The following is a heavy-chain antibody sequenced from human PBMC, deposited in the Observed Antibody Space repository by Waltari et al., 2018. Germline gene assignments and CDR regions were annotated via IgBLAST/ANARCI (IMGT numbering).Heavy chain of an antibody. CDR1: GYSISSGYY. D-gene: IGHD2-15*01. CDR2: IYHSGST. V-gene: IGHV4-38-2*01. Sequence: QVQLQESGPGLVKPSENLSLTCAVSGYSISSGYYWGWIRQPPGKGLEWIGSIYHSGSTYYNPSLKSRVTISVDTSKNQFSLKLSSVTAADTAVYYCARHEDIVVVVAATSRHYFDYWGQGTLVTVSS. CDR3: ARHEDIVVVVAATSRHYFDY. J-gene: IGHJ4*02.